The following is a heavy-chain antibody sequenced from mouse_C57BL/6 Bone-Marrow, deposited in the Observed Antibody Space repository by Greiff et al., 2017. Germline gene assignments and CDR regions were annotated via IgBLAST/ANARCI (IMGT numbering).Heavy chain of an antibody. CDR1: GFSLTSYA. V-gene: IGHV2-9-1*01. D-gene: IGHD2-1*01. CDR3: ARGHGNYVFYSIDY. J-gene: IGHJ4*01. Sequence: QVQLKESGPGLVAPSQSLSITCTVSGFSLTSYAISWVRQPTGKGLEWLGVIWTGGGTNYNSALKSRLSISTDNSKSQFFLKMNSLQTYDTARYYCARGHGNYVFYSIDYWGQGTSVTVSS. CDR2: IWTGGGT.